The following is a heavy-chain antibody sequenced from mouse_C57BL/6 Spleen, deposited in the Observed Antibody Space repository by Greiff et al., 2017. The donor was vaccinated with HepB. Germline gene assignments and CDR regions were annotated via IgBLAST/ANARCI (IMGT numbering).Heavy chain of an antibody. CDR3: ARCFYYDYDDPAY. D-gene: IGHD2-4*01. J-gene: IGHJ3*01. Sequence: VQLQQPGAELVKPGASVKLSCKASGYTFTSYWMHWVKQRPGQGLEWIGMIHPNSGSTNYNEKFKSKATLTVDKSSSTAYMQLSSLTSEDSAVYYGARCFYYDYDDPAYWGQGTLVTVSA. CDR1: GYTFTSYW. CDR2: IHPNSGST. V-gene: IGHV1-64*01.